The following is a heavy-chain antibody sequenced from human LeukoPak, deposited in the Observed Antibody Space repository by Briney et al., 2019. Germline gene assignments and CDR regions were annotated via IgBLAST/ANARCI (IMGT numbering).Heavy chain of an antibody. CDR2: ISSSGSTI. CDR3: ARDRLYQLLYWYFDL. D-gene: IGHD2-2*01. J-gene: IGHJ2*01. V-gene: IGHV3-11*01. Sequence: GGSLRLSCAASGFTFSDYYMSWIRQAPGKGLEWVSYISSSGSTIYYADSVKGRFTISRDNAKNSLYLQMNSLRAEDTAVYYCARDRLYQLLYWYFDLWGRGTLVSVSS. CDR1: GFTFSDYY.